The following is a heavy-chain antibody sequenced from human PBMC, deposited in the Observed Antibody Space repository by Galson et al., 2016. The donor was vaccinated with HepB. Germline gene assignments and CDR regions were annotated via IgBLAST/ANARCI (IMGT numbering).Heavy chain of an antibody. CDR3: AVGNDPLDY. D-gene: IGHD1-1*01. CDR1: GFTFSSYW. Sequence: SLRLSCAASGFTFSSYWMHWVRQAPGKGLVWVSRINGDGRSTTYADSVKGRFTISRDNAQNTLSLQMNSLRAGDTAVYYCAVGNDPLDYWGQGTLVTVSS. V-gene: IGHV3-74*01. CDR2: INGDGRST. J-gene: IGHJ4*02.